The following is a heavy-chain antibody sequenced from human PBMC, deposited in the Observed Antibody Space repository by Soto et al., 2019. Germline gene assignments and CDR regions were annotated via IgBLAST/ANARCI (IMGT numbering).Heavy chain of an antibody. D-gene: IGHD2-15*01. CDR3: ARDRDGYCSGGSCYFSGMDV. Sequence: GGSLRLSCAASGFTFSSYGMHWVRQAPGKGLEWVAVIWYDGSNKYYADSVKGRFTISRDNSKNTLYLQMNSLRAEDTAVYYCARDRDGYCSGGSCYFSGMDVWGQGTTVTVSS. CDR2: IWYDGSNK. J-gene: IGHJ6*02. CDR1: GFTFSSYG. V-gene: IGHV3-33*01.